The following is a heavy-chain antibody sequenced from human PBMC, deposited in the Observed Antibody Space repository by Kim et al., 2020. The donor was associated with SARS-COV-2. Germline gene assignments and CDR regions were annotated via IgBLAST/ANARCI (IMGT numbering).Heavy chain of an antibody. V-gene: IGHV3-74*01. CDR2: INSDGTTT. Sequence: GGSLRLSCAASGFTFCSHGMHWVRQAPGKGLVWVSRINSDGTTTNYGDSVKGRFTISRDNAKNTLYLQMNGLRAEDTAAYYCVRRQLTWGWYYFDYWGLG. CDR1: GFTFCSHG. CDR3: VRRQLTWGWYYFDY. D-gene: IGHD6-19*01. J-gene: IGHJ4*02.